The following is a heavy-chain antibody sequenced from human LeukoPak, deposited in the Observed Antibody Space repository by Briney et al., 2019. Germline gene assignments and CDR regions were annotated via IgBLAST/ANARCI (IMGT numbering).Heavy chain of an antibody. CDR2: ISGSGGST. CDR3: AKVNSDLWSGYNDY. Sequence: GGSLRLSCAASGFTFSSYAMSWVRQAPGKGLEWVSAISGSGGSTYYADSVKGRFTISRDNSKNTLYLQMNSLRAEDTAVYYCAKVNSDLWSGYNDYWGQGTLVTVSS. J-gene: IGHJ4*02. V-gene: IGHV3-23*01. CDR1: GFTFSSYA. D-gene: IGHD3-3*01.